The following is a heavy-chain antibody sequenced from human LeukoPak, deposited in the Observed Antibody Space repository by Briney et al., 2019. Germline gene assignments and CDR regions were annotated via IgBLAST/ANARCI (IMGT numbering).Heavy chain of an antibody. Sequence: SGGSLRLSCAASGFTFSSYAMSWVRQAPGKGLEWVSGISGSGGSTYYADSVKGRFTISRDNSKNTLYLQMNSLRAEDTAVYCCAKDVGGATPYDYWGQGTLVTVSS. V-gene: IGHV3-23*01. CDR1: GFTFSSYA. CDR2: ISGSGGST. CDR3: AKDVGGATPYDY. J-gene: IGHJ4*02. D-gene: IGHD1-26*01.